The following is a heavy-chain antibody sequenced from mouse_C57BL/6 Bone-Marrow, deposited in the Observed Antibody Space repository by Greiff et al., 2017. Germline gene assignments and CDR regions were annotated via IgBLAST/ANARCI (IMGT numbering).Heavy chain of an antibody. CDR1: GFNIKDDY. CDR3: TTGSLYYYAMDY. J-gene: IGHJ4*01. D-gene: IGHD6-5*01. CDR2: IDPENGDT. Sequence: EVQVVESGAELVRPGASVKLSCTASGFNIKDDYMHWVKQRPEQGLEWIGWIDPENGDTEYASKFQGKATITADTSSNTAYLQLSSLTSEDTAVYYCTTGSLYYYAMDYWGQGTSVTVSS. V-gene: IGHV14-4*01.